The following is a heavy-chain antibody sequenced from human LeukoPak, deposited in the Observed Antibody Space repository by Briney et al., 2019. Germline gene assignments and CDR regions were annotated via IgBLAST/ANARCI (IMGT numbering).Heavy chain of an antibody. CDR1: GFTFGSYS. J-gene: IGHJ1*01. CDR3: VRDGAVVTSGSYPWRYFQY. V-gene: IGHV3-48*04. CDR2: IGHTGSIT. D-gene: IGHD3-10*01. Sequence: GGSLRLSCAGSGFTFGSYSMNWVRHAPGKGLEWVSYIGHTGSITDYADSVKGRFTVSRDNAKNSLYLQMDTLRAEDTAVYYCVRDGAVVTSGSYPWRYFQYWGLGTLVTVSS.